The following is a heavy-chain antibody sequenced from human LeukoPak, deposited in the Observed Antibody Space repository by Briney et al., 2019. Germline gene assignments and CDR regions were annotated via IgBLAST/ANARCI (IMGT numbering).Heavy chain of an antibody. D-gene: IGHD3-16*01. CDR1: GYTFTGYY. V-gene: IGHV1-46*01. Sequence: ASVKVSCKASGYTFTGYYMHWVRQAPGQGLEWVGLINPSGGSTSYAQKFQGRVTMTRDTSTTTVYMELSSLISEDTAVYYCARGNGLWAPLGYWGQGTLVTVSS. CDR3: ARGNGLWAPLGY. CDR2: INPSGGST. J-gene: IGHJ4*02.